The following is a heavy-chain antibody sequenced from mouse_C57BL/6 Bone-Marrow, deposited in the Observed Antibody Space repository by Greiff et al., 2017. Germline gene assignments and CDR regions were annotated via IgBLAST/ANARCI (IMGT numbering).Heavy chain of an antibody. V-gene: IGHV1-26*01. Sequence: EVKLQQSGPELVKPGASVKISCKASGYTFTDYYMNWVKQSHGKSLEWIGDINPNNGGTSYNQKFKGKATLTVDKSSSTAYMELRSLTSEDSAVYYCARLVGRGGYFDYWGQGTTLTVSS. CDR2: INPNNGGT. CDR1: GYTFTDYY. D-gene: IGHD1-1*01. J-gene: IGHJ2*01. CDR3: ARLVGRGGYFDY.